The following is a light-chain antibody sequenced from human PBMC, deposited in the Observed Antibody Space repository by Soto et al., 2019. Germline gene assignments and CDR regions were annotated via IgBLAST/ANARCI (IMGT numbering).Light chain of an antibody. CDR1: QSVSSNF. CDR2: GAS. V-gene: IGKV3D-20*02. J-gene: IGKJ1*01. Sequence: PGERVTLSCRASQSVSSNFLAWYQQKPGQAPRLLIYGASNRAAGIPDRFSASGTGTDFTLTISDVQPEDFAVYYCHQRQSWPRTFGQGTKVDIK. CDR3: HQRQSWPRT.